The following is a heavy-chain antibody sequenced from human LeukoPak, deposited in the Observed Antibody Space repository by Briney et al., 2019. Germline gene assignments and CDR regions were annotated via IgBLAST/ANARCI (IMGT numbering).Heavy chain of an antibody. CDR2: ISSSSSYT. CDR1: GFTFSSYE. CDR3: ARARDPSGLVRGGPFDY. D-gene: IGHD6-19*01. J-gene: IGHJ4*02. Sequence: PGGSLRLSCAASGFTFSSYEMNWVRQAPGKGLEWVSYISSSSSYTNYADSVKGRFTISRDNAKNSLYLQMNSLRAEDTAVYYCARARDPSGLVRGGPFDYWGQGTLVTVSS. V-gene: IGHV3-21*05.